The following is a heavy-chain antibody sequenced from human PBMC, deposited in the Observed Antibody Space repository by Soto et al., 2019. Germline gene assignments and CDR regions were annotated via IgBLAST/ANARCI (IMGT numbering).Heavy chain of an antibody. V-gene: IGHV3-74*01. CDR2: IDVGGNNR. CDR3: VRGIYQKFGMYV. Sequence: EVQLVESGGGLVQPGGSLRLSCAASGFTFISHWIHWVRQTPGKGLVWVSRIDVGGNNRNYADSVKGRFTISRDNAKNTVYLQMNSLRADDTAVYYCVRGIYQKFGMYVWGQGTTV. J-gene: IGHJ6*02. CDR1: GFTFISHW. D-gene: IGHD3-3*02.